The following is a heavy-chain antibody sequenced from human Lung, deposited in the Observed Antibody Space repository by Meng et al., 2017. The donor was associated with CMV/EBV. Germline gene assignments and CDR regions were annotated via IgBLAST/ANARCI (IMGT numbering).Heavy chain of an antibody. CDR3: ARGRYELIWGLFDP. J-gene: IGHJ5*02. CDR2: INPNTGDT. D-gene: IGHD1-1*01. Sequence: VQLLQSGAGLKKPGASVKVSCKASGYTFTGYYIHWVRQAPGQGLEWMGWINPNTGDTKYAQKVQGWVTLTRDTAISTDYMELSRLRSDDTAVYYCARGRYELIWGLFDPWGQGTLVTVSS. V-gene: IGHV1-2*04. CDR1: GYTFTGYY.